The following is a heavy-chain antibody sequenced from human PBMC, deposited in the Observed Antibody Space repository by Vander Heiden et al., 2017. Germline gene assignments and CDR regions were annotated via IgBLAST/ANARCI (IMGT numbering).Heavy chain of an antibody. CDR3: AILIREGYNEFDY. CDR2: IFSTGTT. J-gene: IGHJ4*02. Sequence: QLQLQESGPGLVKPPETLSLPCTVSGASISSTYYWGWIRQPPGKGLEWIGSIFSTGTTYYNPSLRSRLSISVDMSKNQFSLRLRSVTAADTALYYCAILIREGYNEFDYWGQGSLVTVSS. D-gene: IGHD3-16*01. V-gene: IGHV4-39*01. CDR1: GASISSTYY.